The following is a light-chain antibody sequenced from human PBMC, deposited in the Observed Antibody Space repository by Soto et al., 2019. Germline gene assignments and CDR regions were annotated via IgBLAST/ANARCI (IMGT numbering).Light chain of an antibody. Sequence: DIQMTQSPSTLSASVGDTVTFTCRASQSIGNWMAWYQQTPGKAPKLLIYRGSSLQSGVPSRFSGSGSGTEFTLTIVNLQADDFAVYFCQQFKIYPYAFGPGTKREIK. CDR1: QSIGNW. CDR2: RGS. J-gene: IGKJ2*01. V-gene: IGKV1-5*03. CDR3: QQFKIYPYA.